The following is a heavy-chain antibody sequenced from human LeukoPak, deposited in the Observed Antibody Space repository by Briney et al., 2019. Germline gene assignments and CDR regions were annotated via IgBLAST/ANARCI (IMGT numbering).Heavy chain of an antibody. CDR3: ARSANYGRHVFFDY. Sequence: GGSLRLSCAASGFTFSTYWMRWVRQTPGKGGEGVANIKHDGSEDYFVDSVRGRFTISTDNAENSLHLQMSSLRAADTAVYYCARSANYGRHVFFDYWGQGILVIVSS. V-gene: IGHV3-7*01. CDR2: IKHDGSED. J-gene: IGHJ4*02. D-gene: IGHD3-10*01. CDR1: GFTFSTYW.